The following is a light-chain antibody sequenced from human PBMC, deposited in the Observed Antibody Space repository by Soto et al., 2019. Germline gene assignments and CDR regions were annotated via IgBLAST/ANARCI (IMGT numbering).Light chain of an antibody. CDR1: QSVLYSSNNKNY. J-gene: IGKJ4*01. CDR3: QQYGSSPRLT. CDR2: GAS. Sequence: DIVMTQSPDSLAVSLGERATINCKSSQSVLYSSNNKNYLAWYQQKPGQPPRLLIYGASSRATGIPDRFSGSGSGTDFTLTISRLEPEDFAVYYCQQYGSSPRLTFGGGTKVEIK. V-gene: IGKV4-1*01.